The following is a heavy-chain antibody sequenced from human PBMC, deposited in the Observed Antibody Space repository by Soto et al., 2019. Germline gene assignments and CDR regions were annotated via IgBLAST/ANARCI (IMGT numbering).Heavy chain of an antibody. D-gene: IGHD6-19*01. CDR2: ISARDGYR. V-gene: IGHV1-18*01. CDR1: GYSFTRYG. CDR3: ARSNSVVIAVDYYGMDV. J-gene: IGHJ6*02. Sequence: ASVQVSCQASGYSFTRYGISWVRPAPGQGLEWMGWISARDGYRKLAQKFQGRVTMTTDTSTTTAYMELWSLSSDDTAVYYCARSNSVVIAVDYYGMDVWGQGTTVTVSS.